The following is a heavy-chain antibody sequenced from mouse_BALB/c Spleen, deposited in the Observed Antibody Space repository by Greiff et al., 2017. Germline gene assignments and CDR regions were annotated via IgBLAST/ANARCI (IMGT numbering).Heavy chain of an antibody. CDR3: ARPTARGWYFDV. CDR1: GFSLTSYG. CDR2: IWSGGST. Sequence: VQLQQSGPGLVQPSQSLSITCTVSGFSLTSYGVHWVRQSPGKGLEWLGVIWSGGSTDYNAAFISRLSISKDNSKSQVFFKMNSLQADDTAIYYCARPTARGWYFDVWGAGTTVTVSS. V-gene: IGHV2-4-1*01. D-gene: IGHD1-2*01. J-gene: IGHJ1*01.